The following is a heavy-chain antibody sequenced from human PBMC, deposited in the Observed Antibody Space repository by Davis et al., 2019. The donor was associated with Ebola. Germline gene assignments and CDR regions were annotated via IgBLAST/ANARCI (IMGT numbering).Heavy chain of an antibody. D-gene: IGHD1-1*01. Sequence: SETLSLTCAVYGGSFSGYYWSWIRQPPGKGLEWIGEINHSGSTNYNPSLKSRVTISVDTSKNQFSLKLSSVTAADTAVYYCASNWNHKWYYYGMDVWGQGTTVTVSS. V-gene: IGHV4-34*01. CDR3: ASNWNHKWYYYGMDV. CDR1: GGSFSGYY. J-gene: IGHJ6*02. CDR2: INHSGST.